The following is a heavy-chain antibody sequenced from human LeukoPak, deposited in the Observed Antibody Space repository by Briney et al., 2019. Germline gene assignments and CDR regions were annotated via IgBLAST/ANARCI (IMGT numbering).Heavy chain of an antibody. CDR2: ISGSGGST. D-gene: IGHD2-2*01. CDR1: GFTFSSYG. J-gene: IGHJ6*03. CDR3: AKELVVPAAKQMWTVYYYYMDV. V-gene: IGHV3-23*01. Sequence: GGTLRLSCAASGFTFSSYGMSWVRQAPGKGLEWVSAISGSGGSTYYADSVKDRFTISRDNSKNTLYLQMNSLRAEDTAVYYCAKELVVPAAKQMWTVYYYYMDVWGKGTTVTVSS.